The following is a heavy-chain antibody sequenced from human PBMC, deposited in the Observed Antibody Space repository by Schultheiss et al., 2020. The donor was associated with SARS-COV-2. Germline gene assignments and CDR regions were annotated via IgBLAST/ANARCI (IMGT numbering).Heavy chain of an antibody. CDR2: IYYSGST. D-gene: IGHD2-15*01. V-gene: IGHV4-31*03. J-gene: IGHJ4*02. Sequence: LRLSCTVSGGSISSGGYYWSWIRQHPGKGLEWIGYIYYSGSTYYNPSLKSRVTISVDTSKNQFSLKLSSVTAADTAVYYCARGHVDIVVVVAATHFDYWGQGTLVTVSS. CDR3: ARGHVDIVVVVAATHFDY. CDR1: GGSISSGGYY.